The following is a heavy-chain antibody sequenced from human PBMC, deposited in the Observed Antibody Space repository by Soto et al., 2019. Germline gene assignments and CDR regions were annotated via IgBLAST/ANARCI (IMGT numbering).Heavy chain of an antibody. Sequence: GGSLRLSCAASGFTFSSYGMHWVRQAPGKGLEWVVVISYDGSNKYYADSVKGRFTISRDNSKNTLYLQMNSLRAEDTAVYYCAKAQQWLAILSPILFDYWGQGTLVTVSS. CDR2: ISYDGSNK. CDR1: GFTFSSYG. D-gene: IGHD6-19*01. V-gene: IGHV3-30*18. CDR3: AKAQQWLAILSPILFDY. J-gene: IGHJ4*02.